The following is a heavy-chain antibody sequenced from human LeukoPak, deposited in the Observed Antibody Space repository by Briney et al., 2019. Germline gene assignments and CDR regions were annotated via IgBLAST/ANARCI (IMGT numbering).Heavy chain of an antibody. CDR2: IYPGDSDT. D-gene: IGHD3-10*01. Sequence: GESLKISCKGSGYSFTSYWIGWVRQMPGKGLEWMGIIYPGDSDTRYSPSFQGQVTISADKSISTAYLQWSSLKASDTAMYYCARHSRFGDYYYGMDVWGQGTTVTVSS. CDR3: ARHSRFGDYYYGMDV. CDR1: GYSFTSYW. V-gene: IGHV5-51*01. J-gene: IGHJ6*02.